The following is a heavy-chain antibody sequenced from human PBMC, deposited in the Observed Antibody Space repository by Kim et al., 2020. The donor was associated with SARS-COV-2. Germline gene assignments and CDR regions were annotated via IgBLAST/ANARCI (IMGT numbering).Heavy chain of an antibody. CDR2: IYPGDSDT. J-gene: IGHJ3*02. CDR3: ARRRMQLWLTEGDAFDI. V-gene: IGHV5-51*01. Sequence: GESLKISCKGSGYSFTSYWIAWVRQMPGKGLEWMGIIYPGDSDTRYSPSFQGQVTISADKSINTAFLQWSSLKASDTAMYYCARRRMQLWLTEGDAFDIWGQGTMVIVSS. CDR1: GYSFTSYW. D-gene: IGHD5-18*01.